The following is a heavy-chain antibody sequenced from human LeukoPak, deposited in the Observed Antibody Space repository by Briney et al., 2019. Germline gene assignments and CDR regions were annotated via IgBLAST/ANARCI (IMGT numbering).Heavy chain of an antibody. V-gene: IGHV4-34*01. CDR3: VTEPGYCTGGRCYGGWFDP. Sequence: PSETLSLTCAVYGGSFSGYYWSWIRQAPGKGLEWIGEINHSGNTNYNPSLKSRVTISLDTSKNQFSLKLNSVTAADTAVYYCVTEPGYCTGGRCYGGWFDPWGQGTLVTVPS. J-gene: IGHJ5*02. CDR1: GGSFSGYY. D-gene: IGHD2-15*01. CDR2: INHSGNT.